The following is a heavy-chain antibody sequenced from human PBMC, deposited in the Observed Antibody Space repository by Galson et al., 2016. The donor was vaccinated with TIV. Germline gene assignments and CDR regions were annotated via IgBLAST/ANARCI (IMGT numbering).Heavy chain of an antibody. CDR1: GGTSNA. CDR2: IIAVFGTT. Sequence: SVKVSCKASGGTSNAITWVRQAPGQGLEWMGRIIAVFGTTNYAHKFQGRVTLAADTSTTAAYMEVSSLTSDDTAVYYCATKTGFSGFDPYGLDVWGQGTEVTVSS. J-gene: IGHJ3*01. D-gene: IGHD5-12*01. CDR3: ATKTGFSGFDPYGLDV. V-gene: IGHV1-69*06.